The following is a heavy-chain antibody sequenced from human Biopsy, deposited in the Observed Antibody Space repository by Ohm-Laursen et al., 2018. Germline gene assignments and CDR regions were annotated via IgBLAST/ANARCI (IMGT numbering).Heavy chain of an antibody. CDR2: ISYRGTT. Sequence: SDTLSLTCSVSGGSTRSNGFYWGWIRQPPGKGLEWIGSISYRGTTSYNPSLKSRVAISVDTSKNQLPLSLNSVTAADTAVFYCARLRGGVVINYSWFDPWGQGILVTVSS. CDR3: ARLRGGVVINYSWFDP. J-gene: IGHJ5*02. CDR1: GGSTRSNGFY. D-gene: IGHD3-3*01. V-gene: IGHV4-39*01.